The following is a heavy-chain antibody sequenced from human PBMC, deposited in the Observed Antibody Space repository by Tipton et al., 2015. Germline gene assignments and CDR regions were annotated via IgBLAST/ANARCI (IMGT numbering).Heavy chain of an antibody. CDR1: GFIFSDYA. CDR3: AKSLVSGDHQANPYYGMDV. J-gene: IGHJ6*02. V-gene: IGHV3-30*18. Sequence: SLRLSCAASGFIFSDYAIHWVRQPPGKGLEWVALISNDGVSLYYSDSVKGRFTISRDNSRSTAFLQMNSLRLDDTAVYYCAKSLVSGDHQANPYYGMDVWGQGTTVTVSS. D-gene: IGHD2-21*01. CDR2: ISNDGVSL.